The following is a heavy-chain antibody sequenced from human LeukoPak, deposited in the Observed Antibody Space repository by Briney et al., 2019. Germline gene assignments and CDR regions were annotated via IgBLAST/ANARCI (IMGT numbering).Heavy chain of an antibody. Sequence: ASVKVSCKASGYTFTSYGISWVRQAPGQGLEWMGWINTNTGNPTYAQGFTGRFVFSLDTSVSTAYLQISSLKAEDTAVYYCAREDYDSSGQYYFDYWGQGTLVTVSS. CDR2: INTNTGNP. CDR3: AREDYDSSGQYYFDY. D-gene: IGHD3-22*01. CDR1: GYTFTSYG. J-gene: IGHJ4*02. V-gene: IGHV7-4-1*02.